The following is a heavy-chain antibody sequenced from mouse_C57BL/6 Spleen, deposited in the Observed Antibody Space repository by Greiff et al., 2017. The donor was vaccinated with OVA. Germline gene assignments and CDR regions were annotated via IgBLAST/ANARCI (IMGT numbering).Heavy chain of an antibody. J-gene: IGHJ1*03. D-gene: IGHD1-1*01. Sequence: DVQLQESGPGLAKPSQTLSLTCSVTGYSITSDYWNWIRKFPGNKLEYMGYISYSGSTYYNPSLKSRISITRDTSKNQYYLQLHSVTTEDTATYYCAGRAYYYGSSPAFDVWGTGTTVTVSS. CDR1: GYSITSDY. V-gene: IGHV3-8*01. CDR3: AGRAYYYGSSPAFDV. CDR2: ISYSGST.